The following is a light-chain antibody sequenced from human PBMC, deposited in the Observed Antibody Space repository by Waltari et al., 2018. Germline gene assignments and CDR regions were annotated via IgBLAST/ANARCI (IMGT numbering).Light chain of an antibody. Sequence: EIVLTQSPGTLSLSPGEGATLSCRASQSVSSSTLAWYQQKPAQAPRLLIYAASSRATGIPARFSGSGSGIDFTLTISRLEPEDFAVYYCQQYGDLSFTFGQGTNLEIK. J-gene: IGKJ2*01. V-gene: IGKV3-20*01. CDR2: AAS. CDR3: QQYGDLSFT. CDR1: QSVSSST.